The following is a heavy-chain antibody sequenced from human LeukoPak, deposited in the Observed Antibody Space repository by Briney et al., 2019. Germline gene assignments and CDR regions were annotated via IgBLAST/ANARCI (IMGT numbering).Heavy chain of an antibody. CDR3: ARGRDFWSGYFWLRNWFDP. Sequence: SETLSLTCAVYGGSFSGYYWSWIRQPPGKGLEWIGEINHSGSTNYNPSLKSRVTISVDTSKNQFSLKLSSVTAADTAVYYCARGRDFWSGYFWLRNWFDPWGQGTLVTVSS. CDR1: GGSFSGYY. J-gene: IGHJ5*02. D-gene: IGHD3-3*01. CDR2: INHSGST. V-gene: IGHV4-34*01.